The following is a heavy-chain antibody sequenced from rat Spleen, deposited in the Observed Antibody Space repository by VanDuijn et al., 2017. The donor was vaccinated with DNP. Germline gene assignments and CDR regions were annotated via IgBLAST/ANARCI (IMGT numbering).Heavy chain of an antibody. CDR3: ARDAGGPFDY. CDR2: ISNGGGST. V-gene: IGHV5-31*01. D-gene: IGHD1-11*01. J-gene: IGHJ2*01. Sequence: EVQLMESGGDLVQPGGSLKLSCIASGFTFNNYYMTWIRQVPGTGLEWVASISNGGGSTYYPDSVKGRFTISRDNAKNTLQLQMNNLRSEDTATYYCARDAGGPFDYWGQGVMVTVSS. CDR1: GFTFNNYY.